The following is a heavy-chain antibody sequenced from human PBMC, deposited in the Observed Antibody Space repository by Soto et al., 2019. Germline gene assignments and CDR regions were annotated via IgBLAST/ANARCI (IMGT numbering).Heavy chain of an antibody. Sequence: PGGSLRLSCAASGFTFSSYAMGWVRQAPGKGLDWVSAISGSGGTTYYADSVKGRFTISRDNSKNTLYVQMNSLRAEDTAVYYCAKLLTPSSTGWLTSFDYWGQGALVTVSS. CDR2: ISGSGGTT. D-gene: IGHD2-8*02. CDR1: GFTFSSYA. CDR3: AKLLTPSSTGWLTSFDY. V-gene: IGHV3-23*01. J-gene: IGHJ4*02.